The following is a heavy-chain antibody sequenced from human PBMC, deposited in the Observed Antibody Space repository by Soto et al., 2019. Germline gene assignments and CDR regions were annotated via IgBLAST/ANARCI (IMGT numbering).Heavy chain of an antibody. CDR2: INTNSGGT. V-gene: IGHV1-2*02. CDR3: TRDRELGRDWNDNRLLDXGFDS. Sequence: ASVKVSCKASGYSFTDYYMXWARQAPGQGLEWMGWINTNSGGTHSAQKFQGRVTMTRDTSISTVYMELSGLRSDDTAVYYCTRDRELGRDWNDNRLLDXGFDSXGXGTLVTVSS. D-gene: IGHD1-1*01. J-gene: IGHJ4*02. CDR1: GYSFTDYY.